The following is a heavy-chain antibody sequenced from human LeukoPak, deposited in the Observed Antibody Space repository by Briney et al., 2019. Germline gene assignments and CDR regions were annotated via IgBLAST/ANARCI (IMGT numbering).Heavy chain of an antibody. V-gene: IGHV4-4*02. CDR2: IYHSGST. D-gene: IGHD6-25*01. CDR1: GGSISSSNW. Sequence: PSETLSLTCAVSGGSISSSNWWSWVRQPPGKGLEWIGEIYHSGSTNYNPSLKSRVTISVDKSKNQFSLKLSSVTAADTAVYHCARSGMTSDAFDIWGQGTMVTVSS. J-gene: IGHJ3*02. CDR3: ARSGMTSDAFDI.